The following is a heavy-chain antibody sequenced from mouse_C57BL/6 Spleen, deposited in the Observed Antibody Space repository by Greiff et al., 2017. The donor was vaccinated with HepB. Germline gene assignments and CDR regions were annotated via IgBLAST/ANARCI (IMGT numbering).Heavy chain of an antibody. CDR1: GYTFTSYW. J-gene: IGHJ2*01. V-gene: IGHV1-50*01. CDR3: AAMVTDYFDY. Sequence: VQLQQSGAELVKPGASVKLSCKASGYTFTSYWMQWVKQRPGQGLEWIGEIDPSDSYTNYNQKFKGKATLTVDTSSSTAYMQLSSLTSEDSAVYYCAAMVTDYFDYWGQGTTLTVSS. D-gene: IGHD2-2*01. CDR2: IDPSDSYT.